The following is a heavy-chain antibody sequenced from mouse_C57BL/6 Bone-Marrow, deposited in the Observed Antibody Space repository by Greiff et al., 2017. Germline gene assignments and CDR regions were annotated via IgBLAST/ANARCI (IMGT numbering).Heavy chain of an antibody. CDR3: ARSYGSSYCLYFDV. D-gene: IGHD1-1*01. CDR2: IYPRDGST. J-gene: IGHJ1*03. V-gene: IGHV1-78*01. CDR1: GYTFTDHT. Sequence: VQLQQSDAELVKPGASVKISCKVSGYTFTDHTIHWMKQRPEQGLEWIGYIYPRDGSTKYNEKFKGKATLTADKASSTAYLQLNSLTSDDSAVFFFARSYGSSYCLYFDVWGTGTTVTVSS.